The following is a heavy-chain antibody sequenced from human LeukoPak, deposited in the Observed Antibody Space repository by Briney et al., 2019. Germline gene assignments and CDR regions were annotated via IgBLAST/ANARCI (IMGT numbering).Heavy chain of an antibody. CDR2: ISWNSGRI. CDR1: GFTFDDYA. J-gene: IGHJ4*02. CDR3: ARVQLGYCSSTSCYTFDY. Sequence: GGSLRLSCAASGFTFDDYAMHWVRQAPGKGLEWVSGISWNSGRINYADSVKGRFTISRDNAKNSLYLQMNSLRAEDTAVYYCARVQLGYCSSTSCYTFDYWGQGTLVTVSS. V-gene: IGHV3-9*01. D-gene: IGHD2-2*01.